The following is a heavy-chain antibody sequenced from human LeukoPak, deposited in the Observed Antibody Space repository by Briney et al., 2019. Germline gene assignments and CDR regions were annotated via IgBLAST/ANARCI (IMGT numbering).Heavy chain of an antibody. CDR1: GFTFSSYG. J-gene: IGHJ6*03. D-gene: IGHD5-12*01. Sequence: GGSLRLSCAASGFTFSSYGMYWVRQAPGQGLEWVAVIRYDGSNKYYADSVKGRFTVSRDNSKNTLYLQMKSLRAEDTAVYYCAKGGGYEAQYYYYLDLWGKGTGVSIS. CDR2: IRYDGSNK. CDR3: AKGGGYEAQYYYYLDL. V-gene: IGHV3-30*02.